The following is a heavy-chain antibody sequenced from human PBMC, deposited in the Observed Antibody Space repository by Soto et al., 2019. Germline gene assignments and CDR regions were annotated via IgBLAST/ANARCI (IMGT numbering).Heavy chain of an antibody. D-gene: IGHD3-10*02. CDR2: TYHNGSP. J-gene: IGHJ4*02. CDR1: GDSITKGGYS. CDR3: AGGDYFYVGLPRH. V-gene: IGHV4-30-2*01. Sequence: QLQLQESGSGLVKPSQTLSLTCAVSGDSITKGGYSWNWIRQPPGKGLEWIGYTYHNGSPYYYPALNSRLNMSVAISKNQFSLALISVPAAAAAVYFCAGGDYFYVGLPRHWGQGTLVTVSS.